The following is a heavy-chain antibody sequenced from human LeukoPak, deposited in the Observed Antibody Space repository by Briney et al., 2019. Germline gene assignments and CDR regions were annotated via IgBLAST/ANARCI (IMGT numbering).Heavy chain of an antibody. CDR3: ARVTMIVVVTSSWLDP. J-gene: IGHJ5*02. V-gene: IGHV4-30-2*01. CDR2: IYHRGTT. D-gene: IGHD3-22*01. CDR1: GGSIGIDDYY. Sequence: SQTLSLTCTVSGGSIGIDDYYWTWIRQPPGKGLEWIGYIYHRGTTYYNPSLESRVTISVDRSKNQFSLKLSSVTAADTAVYYCARVTMIVVVTSSWLDPWGQGTLVTVSS.